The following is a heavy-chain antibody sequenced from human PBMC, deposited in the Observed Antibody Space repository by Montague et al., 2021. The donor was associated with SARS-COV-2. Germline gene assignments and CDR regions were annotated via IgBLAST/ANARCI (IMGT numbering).Heavy chain of an antibody. CDR1: GVSIRSENYY. J-gene: IGHJ5*02. CDR3: ARDGTAGDWFDP. V-gene: IGHV4-31*03. CDR2: IHYSAST. D-gene: IGHD1-26*01. Sequence: TLSLTCTVSGVSIRSENYYWSWIRQHPGKGLEWIVYIHYSASTDYNLSLNSRVSISVDTSKNQFSLKLRSVTAADTAVYFCARDGTAGDWFDPWGQGTLVTVSS.